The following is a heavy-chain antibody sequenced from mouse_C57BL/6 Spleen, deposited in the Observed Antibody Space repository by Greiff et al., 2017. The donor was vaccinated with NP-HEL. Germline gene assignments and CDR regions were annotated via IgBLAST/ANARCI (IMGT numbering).Heavy chain of an antibody. CDR2: IYPGDGDT. V-gene: IGHV1-82*01. J-gene: IGHJ4*01. CDR3: ARDRDDGYYYYAMDY. Sequence: QVQLQQSGPELVKPGASVKISCKASGYAFSSSWMNWVKQRPGKGLEWIGRIYPGDGDTNYNGKFKGKATLTADKSSSTAYMQLSSLTSEDSAVYFCARDRDDGYYYYAMDYWGQGTSVTVSS. CDR1: GYAFSSSW. D-gene: IGHD2-3*01.